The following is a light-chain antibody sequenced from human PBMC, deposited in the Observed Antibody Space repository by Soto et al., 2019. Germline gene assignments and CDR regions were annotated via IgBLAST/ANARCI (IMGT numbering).Light chain of an antibody. V-gene: IGLV2-8*01. CDR1: SSDIGIYNS. Sequence: QSALTQPPSASGSPGQSVTISCTGSSSDIGIYNSVSWYQHHPGKAPKLMISEVTKRPSGVPDRFSGSKSGNTASLTVSGLQVDDDGDYYCSSYAGSDQWVFGGGTKLTVL. CDR2: EVT. CDR3: SSYAGSDQWV. J-gene: IGLJ2*01.